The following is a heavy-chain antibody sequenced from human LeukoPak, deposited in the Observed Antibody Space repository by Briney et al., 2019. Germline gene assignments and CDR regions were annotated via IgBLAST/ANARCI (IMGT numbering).Heavy chain of an antibody. V-gene: IGHV3-48*01. Sequence: GGSLRLSCAASGFTFSSYNTNWVRQAPGKGLEWVSYISYSSRNKYYPDSVKGRFTISRDNAKNSLYLQMNSLRADDTAVYYCARMAAAGYFDYWGQGTLVTVSS. D-gene: IGHD6-13*01. J-gene: IGHJ4*02. CDR2: ISYSSRNK. CDR3: ARMAAAGYFDY. CDR1: GFTFSSYN.